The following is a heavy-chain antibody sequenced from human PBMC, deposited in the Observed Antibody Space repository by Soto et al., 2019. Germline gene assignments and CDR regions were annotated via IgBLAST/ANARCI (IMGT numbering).Heavy chain of an antibody. CDR1: GFTFSSYA. V-gene: IGHV3-23*01. Sequence: GGSLRLSCAASGFTFSSYAMSWVRQAPGKGLEWVSAISGSGGSTYYADSVKGRFTISRDNSKNTLYLQMNSLRAEDTAVYYCAKDPTANYYDSSGYPGAFDTWGQGTMVTVSS. CDR2: ISGSGGST. CDR3: AKDPTANYYDSSGYPGAFDT. D-gene: IGHD3-22*01. J-gene: IGHJ3*02.